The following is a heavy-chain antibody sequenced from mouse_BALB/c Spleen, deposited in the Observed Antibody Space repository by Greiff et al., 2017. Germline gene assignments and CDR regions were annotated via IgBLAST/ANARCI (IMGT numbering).Heavy chain of an antibody. V-gene: IGHV3-8*02. CDR1: GDSITSGY. CDR2: ISYSGST. Sequence: EVQVVESGPSLVKPSQTLSLTCSVTGDSITSGYWNWIRKFPGNKLEYMGYISYSGSTYYNPSLKSRISITRDTSKNQYYLQLNSVTTEDTATYYCARWDWDSWYFDVWGAGTTVTVSS. CDR3: ARWDWDSWYFDV. J-gene: IGHJ1*01. D-gene: IGHD4-1*01.